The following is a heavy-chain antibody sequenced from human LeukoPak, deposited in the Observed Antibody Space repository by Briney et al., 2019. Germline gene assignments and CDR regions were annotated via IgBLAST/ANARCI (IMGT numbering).Heavy chain of an antibody. J-gene: IGHJ5*02. CDR2: IYHSGST. CDR3: ARALRYCSSTSCKGYWFDP. Sequence: PSQTLSLTCAVSGGSISSGGYSWSWIRQPPGKGLEWIGYIYHSGSTYYNPSLKSRVTISVVRSKNQFSLKLSSVTAADTAVYYCARALRYCSSTSCKGYWFDPWGQGTLVTVSS. V-gene: IGHV4-30-2*01. D-gene: IGHD2-2*01. CDR1: GGSISSGGYS.